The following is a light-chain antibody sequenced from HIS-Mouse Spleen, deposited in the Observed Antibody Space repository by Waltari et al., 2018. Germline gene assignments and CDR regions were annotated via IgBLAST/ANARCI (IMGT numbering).Light chain of an antibody. Sequence: SYELTQPPSVSVSPGQTARSTCSGDALPKQYAYWYQQKPGQAPVLVIYKDSGRPSGVPGRFSGPNSRTNIKLANRWVQAEDGADYYCQTGDSKGTYWVFGGGTKLTVL. J-gene: IGLJ3*02. CDR1: ALPKQY. V-gene: IGLV3-25*03. CDR2: KDS. CDR3: QTGDSKGTYWV.